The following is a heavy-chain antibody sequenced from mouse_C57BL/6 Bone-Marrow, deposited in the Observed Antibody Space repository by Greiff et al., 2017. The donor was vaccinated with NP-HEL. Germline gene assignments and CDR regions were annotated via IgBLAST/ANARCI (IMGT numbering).Heavy chain of an antibody. CDR3: ARLPPYYSNAWFAY. J-gene: IGHJ3*01. V-gene: IGHV5-12*01. CDR1: GFTFSDYY. Sequence: EVQLVESGGGLVQPGGSLKLSCAASGFTFSDYYMYWVRQTPEKRLEWVAYISNGGGSTYYPDTVKGRFTISRDNAKNTLYLQMSRLKSEDTAMYYCARLPPYYSNAWFAYWGQGTLVTVSA. CDR2: ISNGGGST. D-gene: IGHD2-5*01.